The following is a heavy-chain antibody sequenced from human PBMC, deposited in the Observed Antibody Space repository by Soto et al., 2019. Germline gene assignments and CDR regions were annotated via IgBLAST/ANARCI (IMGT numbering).Heavy chain of an antibody. J-gene: IGHJ4*02. CDR2: ISYDGSNK. D-gene: IGHD6-13*01. CDR1: GFTFSSYA. CDR3: ARRHSSLVDY. Sequence: GGSLRLSCAASGFTFSSYAMHWVRQAPGKGLEWVAVISYDGSNKYYADSVKGRFTISRDNSKNTLYLQMNSLRAEDTAVYYCARRHSSLVDYWGQGTLVTVSS. V-gene: IGHV3-30-3*01.